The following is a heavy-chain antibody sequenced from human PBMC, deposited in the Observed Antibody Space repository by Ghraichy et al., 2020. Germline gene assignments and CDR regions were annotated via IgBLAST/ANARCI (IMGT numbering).Heavy chain of an antibody. CDR1: GLTVSSTY. CDR2: IYSSGFP. J-gene: IGHJ4*02. CDR3: ACAWPYNGFDY. Sequence: GGSLRLSCAVSGLTVSSTYMTWVRQAPGKGLEWVSVIYSSGFPFYADSVKGRFTISRDDSRNTVYLQMSSLRAEDTAICYCACAWPYNGFDYWGRGTLVAVSS. V-gene: IGHV3-53*01. D-gene: IGHD1-14*01.